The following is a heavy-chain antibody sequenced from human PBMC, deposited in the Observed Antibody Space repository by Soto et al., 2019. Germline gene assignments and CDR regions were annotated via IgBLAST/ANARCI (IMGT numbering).Heavy chain of an antibody. J-gene: IGHJ4*02. CDR3: VHRPSGWYLFDY. D-gene: IGHD6-19*01. CDR2: IYWNDDK. CDR1: GFSLSTSGLG. V-gene: IGHV2-5*01. Sequence: QITLKESGPTLVRPTQTLTLTCTFSGFSLSTSGLGVGWIRQPPGKALEWLALIYWNDDKRYSPSLKARLTITKDTSKNQVVLTMTNMDPVDTATYYWVHRPSGWYLFDYWGQGTLVTVSS.